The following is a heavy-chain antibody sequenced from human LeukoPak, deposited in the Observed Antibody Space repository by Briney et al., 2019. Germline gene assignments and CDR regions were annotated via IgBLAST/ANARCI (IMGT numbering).Heavy chain of an antibody. CDR2: ISGSGGST. D-gene: IGHD3-22*01. CDR1: GFTFSSYA. Sequence: GGSLRLSCAASGFTFSSYAMSWVRQAPGKGLEWVSAISGSGGSTYYADSVKGRFTISRDNSKNTLYLQMNSLRAEDTAVYYCAGSGYPRWAPSDYWGQGTLVTVSS. J-gene: IGHJ4*02. CDR3: AGSGYPRWAPSDY. V-gene: IGHV3-23*01.